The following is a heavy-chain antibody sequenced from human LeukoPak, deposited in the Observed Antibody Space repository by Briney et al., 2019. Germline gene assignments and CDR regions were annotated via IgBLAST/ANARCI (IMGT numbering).Heavy chain of an antibody. CDR2: IYYSGST. CDR3: TRGKMATTVDN. Sequence: SETLSLTCTVSGGSISRGDYYWSWIRQPPGKGLEWIGYIYYSGSTYSNPSLKSRVTISVDTAKNQFSLKLSSVTAAETAVYYCTRGKMATTVDNWGQGTLVTVSS. V-gene: IGHV4-30-4*02. D-gene: IGHD5-24*01. CDR1: GGSISRGDYY. J-gene: IGHJ4*02.